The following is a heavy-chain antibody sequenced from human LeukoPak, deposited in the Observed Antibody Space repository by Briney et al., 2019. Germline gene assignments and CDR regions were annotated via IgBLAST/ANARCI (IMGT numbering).Heavy chain of an antibody. V-gene: IGHV4-59*12. J-gene: IGHJ6*03. CDR3: ASHLPSMVRGVIYYYYYMDV. CDR2: IYYSGST. Sequence: SETLSLTCTVSGGSISTYYWNWIRQPPGKGLEWIGYIYYSGSTNYNPSLTGRVTMSVDTSKNQFSLKLSSVTAADTAVYYCASHLPSMVRGVIYYYYYMDVWGKGTTVTVSS. D-gene: IGHD3-10*01. CDR1: GGSISTYY.